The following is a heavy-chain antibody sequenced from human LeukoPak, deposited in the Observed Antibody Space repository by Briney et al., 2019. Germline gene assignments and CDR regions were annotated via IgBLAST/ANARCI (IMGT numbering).Heavy chain of an antibody. J-gene: IGHJ4*02. Sequence: GSLRLSCAASGFTFSSYWMSWVRQPPGKGLEWIGSIYYSGSTYYNPSLKSRVTISVDTSKNQFSLKLSSVTAADTAVYYCARHPPPLFGDSSSWELDYWGQGTLVTVSS. CDR2: IYYSGST. CDR3: ARHPPPLFGDSSSWELDY. V-gene: IGHV4-39*01. CDR1: GFTFSSYW. D-gene: IGHD6-13*01.